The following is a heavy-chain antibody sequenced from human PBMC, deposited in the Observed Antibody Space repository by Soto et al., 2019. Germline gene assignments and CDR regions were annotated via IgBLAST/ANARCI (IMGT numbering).Heavy chain of an antibody. Sequence: PGGSLRLSCAASGFTFSSYSMNWVRQAPGKGLEWVSYISSSSSTIYYADSVKGRFTISRDNAKNSLYLQMNSLRDEDTAVYYCARDLPIVVVPAAIRWGWYFDLWGRGTLVTVSS. CDR3: ARDLPIVVVPAAIRWGWYFDL. CDR2: ISSSSSTI. J-gene: IGHJ2*01. D-gene: IGHD2-2*02. V-gene: IGHV3-48*02. CDR1: GFTFSSYS.